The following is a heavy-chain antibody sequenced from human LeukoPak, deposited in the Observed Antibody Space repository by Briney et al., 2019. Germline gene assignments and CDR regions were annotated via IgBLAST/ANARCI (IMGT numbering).Heavy chain of an antibody. Sequence: PGRSLRLSCAASGFTFSDYYMGWIRQAPRKGLEWVSYIRGSGGDIHYADSVKGRFTISRDNAKSSLYLQMNSLRAEDTAVYYCARDIVAAGLFFDYWGQGTLVTVSS. CDR3: ARDIVAAGLFFDY. CDR2: IRGSGGDI. J-gene: IGHJ4*02. V-gene: IGHV3-11*04. D-gene: IGHD6-13*01. CDR1: GFTFSDYY.